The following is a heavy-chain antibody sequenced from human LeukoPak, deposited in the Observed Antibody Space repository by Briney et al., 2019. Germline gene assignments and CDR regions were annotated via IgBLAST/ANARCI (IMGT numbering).Heavy chain of an antibody. Sequence: GGSLRLSCAASGFTFSDYEMNWVRQAPGKGLEWVSSISSSSSYIYYADSVKGRFTISRDNAKNSLYLQMNSLRAEDTAVYYCARDLLLWFGELYYWGQGTLVTVSS. V-gene: IGHV3-21*01. CDR3: ARDLLLWFGELYY. J-gene: IGHJ4*02. CDR1: GFTFSDYE. CDR2: ISSSSSYI. D-gene: IGHD3-10*01.